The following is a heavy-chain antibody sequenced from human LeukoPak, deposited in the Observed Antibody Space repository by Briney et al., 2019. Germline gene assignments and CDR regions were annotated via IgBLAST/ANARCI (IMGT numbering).Heavy chain of an antibody. J-gene: IGHJ4*02. CDR1: GFTFSTYA. CDR2: ISGSGSNT. CDR3: AKGYYNYDF. D-gene: IGHD3-10*01. Sequence: GGSLRLSCAASGFTFSTYAMSWVRQAPGKGLEWVSGISGSGSNTYYADSVKGRFTISRDNSKNTLYLQMNSLRAEDTAVYYCAKGYYNYDFWGQGTLVTVSS. V-gene: IGHV3-23*01.